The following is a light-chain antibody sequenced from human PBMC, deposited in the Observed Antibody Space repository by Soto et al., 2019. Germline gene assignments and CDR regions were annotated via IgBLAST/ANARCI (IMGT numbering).Light chain of an antibody. CDR3: RPNAVGSKYV. V-gene: IGLV2-23*01. CDR2: EAY. CDR1: STDVGSHKL. Sequence: QSVVAQPASVSGSPGQSITISCTGTSTDVGSHKLVSWYQQYPGNAPKLIIFEAYKRPSGVSNRFSGSKSGSTASLTISGLQAEDEADYYCRPNAVGSKYVFGNRTKVTV. J-gene: IGLJ1*01.